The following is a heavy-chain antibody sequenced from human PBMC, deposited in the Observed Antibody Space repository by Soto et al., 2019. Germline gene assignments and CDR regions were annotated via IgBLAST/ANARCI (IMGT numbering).Heavy chain of an antibody. CDR2: IYSFGST. V-gene: IGHV4-59*08. CDR3: ARHKSTVNILDF. J-gene: IGHJ4*02. CDR1: GGSVSPYY. Sequence: QVLLQESGPGLVKSSETLSLTCTVSGGSVSPYYWSWIRQPPGKGLEWIGYIYSFGSTNSNASLERRVSMSVDTSKNQVSRNLTSVPVADTAVYYCARHKSTVNILDFWGQGTLVTVSS. D-gene: IGHD4-17*01.